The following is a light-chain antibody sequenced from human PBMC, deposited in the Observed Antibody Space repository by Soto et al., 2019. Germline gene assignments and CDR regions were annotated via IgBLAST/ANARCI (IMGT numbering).Light chain of an antibody. V-gene: IGKV3D-15*01. CDR3: QRYNNWPPA. Sequence: EIVMTQSPATLSVSPGERATLSCRASQSVSSNLAWYQQKPGQAPRLLIYGVSIRATGIPARFSGSGSGTEFTLTISSLQSEDFAVYYCQRYNNWPPAFGQGTRLEIK. CDR2: GVS. CDR1: QSVSSN. J-gene: IGKJ5*01.